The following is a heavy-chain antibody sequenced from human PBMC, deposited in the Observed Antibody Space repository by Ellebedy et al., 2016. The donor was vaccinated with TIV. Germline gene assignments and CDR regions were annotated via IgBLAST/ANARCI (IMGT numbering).Heavy chain of an antibody. J-gene: IGHJ2*01. Sequence: LSLTCAASGFTFSQKSVGWVRQPPGKGLEWVSAISDSGDRTYYADSVKGRFTISKDNSKNTLYLQMNSLRAEDTAVYFCAGGTSSLNWYSHLWGRGTLVTVSS. D-gene: IGHD2-15*01. CDR2: ISDSGDRT. CDR3: AGGTSSLNWYSHL. CDR1: GFTFSQKS. V-gene: IGHV3-23*01.